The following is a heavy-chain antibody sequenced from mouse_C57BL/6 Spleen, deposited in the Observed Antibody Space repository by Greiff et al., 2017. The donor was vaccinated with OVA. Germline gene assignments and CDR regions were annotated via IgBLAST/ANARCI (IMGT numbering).Heavy chain of an antibody. J-gene: IGHJ1*03. CDR3: ASQITTVVARYFDV. Sequence: QVQLQQPGAELVMPGASVKLSCKASGYTFTSYWMHWVKQRPGQGLEWIGEIDPSDSYTNYNQKFKGKSTLTVDKSSSTAYMQRSSLTSEDSAVYYCASQITTVVARYFDVWGTGTTVTVSS. D-gene: IGHD1-1*01. CDR1: GYTFTSYW. V-gene: IGHV1-69*01. CDR2: IDPSDSYT.